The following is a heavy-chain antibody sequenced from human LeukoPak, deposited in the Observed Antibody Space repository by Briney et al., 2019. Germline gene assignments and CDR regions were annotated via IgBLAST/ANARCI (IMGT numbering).Heavy chain of an antibody. D-gene: IGHD7-27*01. J-gene: IGHJ6*03. V-gene: IGHV3-21*01. Sequence: PGGSLRLSCAASGFTFSSYSMNWVRQAPGKGLEWVSSISSSSSYIYYADSVKGRFTISRDNAKNSLYLQMNSLRAEDTAVYYCARDEFAGWANWGWHYYYYYMDVWGKGTTVTVSS. CDR1: GFTFSSYS. CDR3: ARDEFAGWANWGWHYYYYYMDV. CDR2: ISSSSSYI.